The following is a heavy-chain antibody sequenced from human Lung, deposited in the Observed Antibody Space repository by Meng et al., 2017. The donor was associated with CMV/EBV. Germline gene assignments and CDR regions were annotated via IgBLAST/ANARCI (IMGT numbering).Heavy chain of an antibody. J-gene: IGHJ4*02. CDR2: INTNTGSP. V-gene: IGHV7-4-1*02. CDR3: AHSTYYHDSSGPAFDY. Sequence: VQPVKTGTELEKLGAQVRVSCKASGYTFTSYAMNWVRQAPGQGIEWMGWINTNTGSPTYDQGFTGRFVFSLDTSVSTAYLQITSLKPDDTAVYYCAHSTYYHDSSGPAFDYWGQGTLVTVSS. CDR1: GYTFTSYA. D-gene: IGHD3-22*01.